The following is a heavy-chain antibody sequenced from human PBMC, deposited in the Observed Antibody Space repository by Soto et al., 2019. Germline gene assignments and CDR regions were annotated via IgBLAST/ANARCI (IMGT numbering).Heavy chain of an antibody. J-gene: IGHJ4*02. CDR3: AREGGYDYGKAFDY. CDR1: GGSISSYY. D-gene: IGHD5-12*01. Sequence: QVQLQESGPGLVKPSETLSLTCTVSGGSISSYYWSWIRQPPGKGLEWIGYIYYSGSTNYNPSLKSRVTISVDTSKNQSSLKLSSVTAADTAVYYCAREGGYDYGKAFDYWGQGTLVTVSS. V-gene: IGHV4-59*01. CDR2: IYYSGST.